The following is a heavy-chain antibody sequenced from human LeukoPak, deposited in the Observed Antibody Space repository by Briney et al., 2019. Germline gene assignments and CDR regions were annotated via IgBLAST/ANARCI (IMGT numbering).Heavy chain of an antibody. CDR2: IYSGGST. CDR3: ARDGHYDILTGYFQD. V-gene: IGHV3-53*01. CDR1: GFTVSSNY. D-gene: IGHD3-9*01. Sequence: GGSLRLSCAASGFTVSSNYMSWVRQAPGKGLEWVSVIYSGGSTYYADSVKGRFTISRDNAKNSLYLQMNSLRAEDTAVYYCARDGHYDILTGYFQDWGQGTLVTVSS. J-gene: IGHJ1*01.